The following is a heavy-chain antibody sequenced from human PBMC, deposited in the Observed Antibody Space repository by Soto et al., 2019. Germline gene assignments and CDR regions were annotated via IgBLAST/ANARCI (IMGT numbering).Heavy chain of an antibody. CDR2: ISGSGGST. CDR1: GFTFSNYA. CDR3: TKNALQVAVAGPNWFDP. Sequence: EVQLLESGGGLVEPGGSLRLSCAASGFTFSNYAMNWVRQAPGKGLEWVSAISGSGGSTYYADSVKGRFTISRDNSKNTLYVQMTSLRAEDTAVYYCTKNALQVAVAGPNWFDPWGQGTLVTVSS. V-gene: IGHV3-23*01. J-gene: IGHJ5*02. D-gene: IGHD6-19*01.